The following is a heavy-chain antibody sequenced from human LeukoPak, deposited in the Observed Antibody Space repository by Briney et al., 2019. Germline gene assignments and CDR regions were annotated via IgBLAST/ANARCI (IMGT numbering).Heavy chain of an antibody. V-gene: IGHV1-18*01. J-gene: IGHJ4*02. CDR2: INPYNGHT. D-gene: IGHD6-19*01. CDR1: GYTFINFG. Sequence: ASVKVSCKASGYTFINFGIGWGRQAPGQGLEWMGWINPYNGHTNYAEKLQGRVTMTTETSTTPAYMELRSLRSDDTAVYYCARGIAVAARVYYFDYWGQGTLVTVSS. CDR3: ARGIAVAARVYYFDY.